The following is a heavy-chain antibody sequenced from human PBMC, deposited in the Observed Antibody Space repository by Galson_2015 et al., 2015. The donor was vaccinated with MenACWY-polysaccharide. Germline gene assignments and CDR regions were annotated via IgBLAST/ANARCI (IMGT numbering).Heavy chain of an antibody. V-gene: IGHV3-23*01. J-gene: IGHJ4*02. Sequence: SLRLSCAASGFTFSSYAMSWVRQAPGKGLQWVSAIVGSAGSTYYADSVKGWFTISRDNSKNTLYLQMNSLRAEDTAVYYCEKIPYSSGLIPFDYWGQGTLVTVSS. D-gene: IGHD6-19*01. CDR2: IVGSAGST. CDR1: GFTFSSYA. CDR3: EKIPYSSGLIPFDY.